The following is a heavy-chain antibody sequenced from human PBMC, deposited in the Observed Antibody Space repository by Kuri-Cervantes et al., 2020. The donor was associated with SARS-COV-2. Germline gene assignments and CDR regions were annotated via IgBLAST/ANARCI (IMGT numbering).Heavy chain of an antibody. CDR2: IYYSGST. Sequence: SETLSLTCTVSGGSISSSSYYWGWIRQPPRKGLEWIGSIYYSGSTYYNPSLKSRVTISVDTSKNQFSLKLSSVTAADTAVYYCARRGGSYYFWFDPWGQGTLVTVSS. V-gene: IGHV4-39*01. CDR1: GGSISSSSYY. CDR3: ARRGGSYYFWFDP. D-gene: IGHD1-26*01. J-gene: IGHJ5*02.